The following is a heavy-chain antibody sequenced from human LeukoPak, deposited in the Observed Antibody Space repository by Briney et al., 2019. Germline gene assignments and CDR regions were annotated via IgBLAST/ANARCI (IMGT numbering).Heavy chain of an antibody. CDR2: ISKDGREK. J-gene: IGHJ6*03. Sequence: GGSLRLSCAASELIFSDFCMTWVRQSPGKGLEWVATISKDGREKYYVDSVKGRFTISRDNAKNSLYLQMNSLRVEDTAVYYCARDRVTMIRGVRILDYYYYYMDVWGKGTTVTVSS. V-gene: IGHV3-7*01. CDR1: ELIFSDFC. D-gene: IGHD3-10*01. CDR3: ARDRVTMIRGVRILDYYYYYMDV.